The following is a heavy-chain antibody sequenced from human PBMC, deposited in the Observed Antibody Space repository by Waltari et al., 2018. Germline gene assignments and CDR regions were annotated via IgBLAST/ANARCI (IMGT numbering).Heavy chain of an antibody. CDR3: ARDRGNLEWEPPLVYFDY. D-gene: IGHD1-26*01. Sequence: QVQLVQSGAEVKKPGASVKVSCKASGYTFTGYYMHWVRQAPRQGLEWMGWINPNSGGTNYAQKFQGRVTMTRDTSISTAYMELSRLRSDDTAVYYCARDRGNLEWEPPLVYFDYWGQGTLVTVSS. J-gene: IGHJ4*02. CDR1: GYTFTGYY. CDR2: INPNSGGT. V-gene: IGHV1-2*02.